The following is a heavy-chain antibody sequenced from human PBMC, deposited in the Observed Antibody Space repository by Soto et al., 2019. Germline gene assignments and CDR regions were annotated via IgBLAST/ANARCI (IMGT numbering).Heavy chain of an antibody. CDR3: ARGDYDSRSFVRYYYYGMDV. CDR1: GGTFSSYA. Sequence: QVQLVQSGAEVKKPGSSVKVSCKASGGTFSSYAISWVRQAPGQGLEWMGGIIPIFGTANYAQKFQGRVTITADESTSTAYMGLSSLRYEDTAVYYCARGDYDSRSFVRYYYYGMDVWGQGTTVTVSS. D-gene: IGHD3-22*01. V-gene: IGHV1-69*01. CDR2: IIPIFGTA. J-gene: IGHJ6*02.